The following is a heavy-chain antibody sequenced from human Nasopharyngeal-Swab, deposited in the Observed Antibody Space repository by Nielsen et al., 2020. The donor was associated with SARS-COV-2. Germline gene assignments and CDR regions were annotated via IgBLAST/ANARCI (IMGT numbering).Heavy chain of an antibody. Sequence: SLKTSCAFPGFIVSNYYVSWARQAPGKGLEWVAVIQSGGTTYYADPVNGRFTISRDNSKNTVYLQMNSLRAEDTAVYYCARVPWHHSSAPGYAMDVWGQGTTVAVSS. V-gene: IGHV3-53*01. CDR3: ARVPWHHSSAPGYAMDV. CDR2: IQSGGTT. D-gene: IGHD6-19*01. CDR1: GFIVSNYY. J-gene: IGHJ6*02.